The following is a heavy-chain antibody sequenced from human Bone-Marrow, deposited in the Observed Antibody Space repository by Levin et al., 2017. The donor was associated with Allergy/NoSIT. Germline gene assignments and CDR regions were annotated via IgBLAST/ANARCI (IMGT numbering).Heavy chain of an antibody. Sequence: GLEWVANIKEDGIDKYYIDSVKGRFTISRDNAKNSLYLQMNSLRVEDTAVYYCARDGDGYPSWGQGTLVIVSS. CDR3: ARDGDGYPS. CDR2: IKEDGIDK. J-gene: IGHJ5*02. V-gene: IGHV3-7*01. D-gene: IGHD2-21*02.